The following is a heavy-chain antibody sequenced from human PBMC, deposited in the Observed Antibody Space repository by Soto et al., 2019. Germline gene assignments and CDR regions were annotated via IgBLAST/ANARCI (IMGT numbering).Heavy chain of an antibody. CDR3: ARGGRITTRYYYYYYGMDV. D-gene: IGHD1-20*01. CDR2: IIPILGTA. V-gene: IGHV1-69*13. CDR1: GGTFSSYA. Sequence: SVKVSCKASGGTFSSYAISWVRQAPGQGLEWMGGIIPILGTANYAQKFQGRVTITADESTSTAYMELSSLRSEDTAVYYCARGGRITTRYYYYYYGMDVWGQGTTVTVSS. J-gene: IGHJ6*02.